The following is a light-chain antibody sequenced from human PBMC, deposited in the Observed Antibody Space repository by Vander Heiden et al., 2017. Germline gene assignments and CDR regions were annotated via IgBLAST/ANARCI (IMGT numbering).Light chain of an antibody. CDR3: QQYVKVSSA. J-gene: IGKJ2*01. CDR2: DAS. Sequence: DIQMTQYPSSLSASVGDRVTITCQASQDISNYLNWYQQKPGKAPKLLIYDASNLETGVPSRFSGSGSGTDFTFTISSLQPEGIATYYCQQYVKVSSAFGQGTKLEIK. V-gene: IGKV1-33*01. CDR1: QDISNY.